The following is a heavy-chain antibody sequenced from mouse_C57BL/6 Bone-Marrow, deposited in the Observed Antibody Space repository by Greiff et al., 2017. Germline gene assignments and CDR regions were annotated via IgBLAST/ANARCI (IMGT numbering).Heavy chain of an antibody. V-gene: IGHV14-4*01. CDR2: IDPENGDT. Sequence: EVQLVESGAELVRPGASVKLSCTASGFTFTDYYMHWVKQRPEQGLEWIGWIDPENGDTDYASKFQGKATITVDTSSNTAYLQLSSLTSEDTADYYSTHSGYYYDYWGQGTTLTVAS. CDR3: THSGYYYDY. CDR1: GFTFTDYY. J-gene: IGHJ2*01.